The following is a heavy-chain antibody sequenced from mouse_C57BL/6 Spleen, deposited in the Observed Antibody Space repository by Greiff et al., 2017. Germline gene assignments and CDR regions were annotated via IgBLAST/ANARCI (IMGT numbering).Heavy chain of an antibody. CDR2: IWGVGST. CDR1: GFSLTSYG. V-gene: IGHV2-6*01. J-gene: IGHJ3*01. CDR3: ASLSWFAY. Sequence: VQRVESGPGLVAPSPTLSITCTVSGFSLTSYGVDWVRQSPGKGLEWLGVIWGVGSTNYNSALKSRLSISKDNSKSQVFLKMNSLQTDDTAMYYCASLSWFAYWGQGTLVTVSA.